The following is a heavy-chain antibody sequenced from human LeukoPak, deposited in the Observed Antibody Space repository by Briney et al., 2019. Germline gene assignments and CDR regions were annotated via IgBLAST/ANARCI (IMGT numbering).Heavy chain of an antibody. Sequence: SETLSLTCTVSGSSISNYYWSWTRQPPGKGLEWIGYIYYSGSTNYNPSLKSRVTISVDTSKNQFSLKLSSVTAADTAVYYCARHVVPGRLVPAAMVNWFDPWGQGTLVTVSS. V-gene: IGHV4-59*08. J-gene: IGHJ5*02. CDR3: ARHVVPGRLVPAAMVNWFDP. CDR2: IYYSGST. D-gene: IGHD2-2*01. CDR1: GSSISNYY.